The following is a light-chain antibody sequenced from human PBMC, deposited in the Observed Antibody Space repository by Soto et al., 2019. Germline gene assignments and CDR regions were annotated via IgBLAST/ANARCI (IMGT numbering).Light chain of an antibody. Sequence: DIQLTQSPSSLSSSVGDRVTITCVVSQGISSYLNWYRQKPGKVPKLLIYSASNLQSGVPSRFSGSGSGTDFTLTINSLQPDDFATYCCQSYRNFSWTFGQGTKVDI. CDR1: QGISSY. CDR3: QSYRNFSWT. J-gene: IGKJ1*01. V-gene: IGKV1-27*01. CDR2: SAS.